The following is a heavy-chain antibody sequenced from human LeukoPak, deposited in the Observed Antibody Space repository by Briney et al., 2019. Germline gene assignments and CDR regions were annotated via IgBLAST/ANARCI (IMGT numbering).Heavy chain of an antibody. CDR2: IYYAGST. D-gene: IGHD1-26*01. Sequence: SETLSLTCTVSSGSISSYYWSWIRQPPGKGLEWIGYIYYAGSTNYNPSLKSRVTISVDTSKNQFSLNLSSVTAADTAVYYCARHGPYLGRLGWFDPWGQGTLVTVSS. J-gene: IGHJ5*02. V-gene: IGHV4-59*08. CDR3: ARHGPYLGRLGWFDP. CDR1: SGSISSYY.